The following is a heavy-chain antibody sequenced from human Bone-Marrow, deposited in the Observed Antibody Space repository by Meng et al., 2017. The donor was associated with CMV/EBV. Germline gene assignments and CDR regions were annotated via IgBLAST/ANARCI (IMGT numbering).Heavy chain of an antibody. J-gene: IGHJ5*02. CDR2: INPNSGGT. CDR3: ARDRHTMVRGVNNWFDP. Sequence: ASVKVSCKASGYSFIAYYMHWVRQAPGQGPEWMGWINPNSGGTDYAQKFQGRVTMTRDTSISTAYMELSRLRSDDTAVYYCARDRHTMVRGVNNWFDPWGQGTLVTVSS. V-gene: IGHV1-2*02. CDR1: GYSFIAYY. D-gene: IGHD3-10*01.